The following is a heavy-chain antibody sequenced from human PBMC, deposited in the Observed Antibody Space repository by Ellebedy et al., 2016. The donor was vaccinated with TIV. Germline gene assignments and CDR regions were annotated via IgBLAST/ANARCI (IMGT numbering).Heavy chain of an antibody. J-gene: IGHJ4*02. V-gene: IGHV1-18*01. CDR1: GYTFTGYG. Sequence: AASVKVSCKASGYTFTGYGISWVRQAPGQGLEWMGWISAYNGNTNYAQKLQGRVTMTTDTSTSTAYMELRSLRSDDTAVYYCARVIRVYDSSGSLDYWGQGTLVTVSS. D-gene: IGHD3-22*01. CDR3: ARVIRVYDSSGSLDY. CDR2: ISAYNGNT.